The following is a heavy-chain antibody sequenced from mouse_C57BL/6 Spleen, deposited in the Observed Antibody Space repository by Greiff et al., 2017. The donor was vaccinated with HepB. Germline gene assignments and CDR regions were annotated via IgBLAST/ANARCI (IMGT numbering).Heavy chain of an antibody. Sequence: EVQLQQSGPELVKPGASVKIPCKASGYTFTDYNMDWVKQSHGKSLEWIGNINPNNGGTIYNQKFKGKATLTVEKSSSTAYMELRSLTSEDTAVYYCARRGGSPWFAYWGQGTLVTVSA. V-gene: IGHV1-18*01. CDR3: ARRGGSPWFAY. CDR1: GYTFTDYN. J-gene: IGHJ3*01. CDR2: INPNNGGT. D-gene: IGHD1-1*02.